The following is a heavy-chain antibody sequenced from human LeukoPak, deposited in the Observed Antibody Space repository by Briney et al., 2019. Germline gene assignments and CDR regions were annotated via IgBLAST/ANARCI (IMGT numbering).Heavy chain of an antibody. CDR3: ARVSQAAGGYWSSSYYYMDV. J-gene: IGHJ6*03. V-gene: IGHV4-59*01. D-gene: IGHD6-13*01. CDR2: IHYSGNS. Sequence: SETLSLTCTVSGGSISSYYWSWIRQPPGKGLEWIGYIHYSGNSNYNPSLKSRVSISIDTSKNQFSLKLSSVTAADTAVYYCARVSQAAGGYWSSSYYYMDVWGKGTTVTVSS. CDR1: GGSISSYY.